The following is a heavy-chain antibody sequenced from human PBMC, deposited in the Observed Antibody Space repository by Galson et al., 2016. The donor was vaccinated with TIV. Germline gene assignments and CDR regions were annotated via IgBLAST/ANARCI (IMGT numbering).Heavy chain of an antibody. CDR2: IVGTGGTT. D-gene: IGHD4-23*01. J-gene: IGHJ3*01. CDR1: GFTFGHYA. Sequence: SLRLSCAASGFTFGHYAVNWFRQAPGKGLEWVSGIVGTGGTTYYADSVKGRFSISRDNSKNTLYLQMNSLRGEDTALYYCTRRKNYGGDAFDLWGQGTLVTVSS. V-gene: IGHV3-23*01. CDR3: TRRKNYGGDAFDL.